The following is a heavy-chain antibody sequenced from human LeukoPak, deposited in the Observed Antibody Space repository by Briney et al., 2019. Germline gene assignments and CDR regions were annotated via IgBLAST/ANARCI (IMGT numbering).Heavy chain of an antibody. CDR3: ARARIGYYYDSSGYLGPLY. V-gene: IGHV1-69*05. CDR1: GSTFSSYA. J-gene: IGHJ4*02. CDR2: IIPIFGTA. D-gene: IGHD3-22*01. Sequence: GASVKVSCKASGSTFSSYAISWVRQAPGQGLEWMGGIIPIFGTANYAQKFQGRVTITTDESTSTAYMELSSLRSEDTAVYYCARARIGYYYDSSGYLGPLYWGQGTLVTVSS.